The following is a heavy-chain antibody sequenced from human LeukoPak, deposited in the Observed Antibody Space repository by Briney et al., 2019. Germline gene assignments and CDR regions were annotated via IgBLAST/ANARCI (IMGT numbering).Heavy chain of an antibody. CDR2: IYYSGST. J-gene: IGHJ4*02. Sequence: SQTLSLTCTVSGGSISSGDYYWSWIRQPPGKGLEWIGYIYYSGSTNYNPSLKSRVTISVDTSKNQFSLKLSSVTAADTAVYYCARDRLTYYFDYWGQGTLVTVSS. CDR3: ARDRLTYYFDY. D-gene: IGHD3-16*01. V-gene: IGHV4-61*08. CDR1: GGSISSGDYY.